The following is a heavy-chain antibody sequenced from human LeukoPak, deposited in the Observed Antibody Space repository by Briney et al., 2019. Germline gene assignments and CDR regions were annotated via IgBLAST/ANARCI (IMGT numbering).Heavy chain of an antibody. J-gene: IGHJ4*02. CDR2: ISAYNGNT. CDR1: GYTFTSYG. CDR3: ARSRQRYDY. D-gene: IGHD6-25*01. Sequence: ASVKVSCKASGYTFTSYGISWVRQAPGQGLEWMGWISAYNGNTNYAQKFQGRVTMTRDTSISTAYMELSRLRSDDTAVYYCARSRQRYDYWGQGTLVTVSS. V-gene: IGHV1-18*01.